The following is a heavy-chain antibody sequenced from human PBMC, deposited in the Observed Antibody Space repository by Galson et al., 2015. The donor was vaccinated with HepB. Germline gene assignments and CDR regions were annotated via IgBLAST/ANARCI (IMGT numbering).Heavy chain of an antibody. D-gene: IGHD2-2*01. Sequence: SVKVSCKASGYTFTGYYMHWVRQAPGQGLEWMGWINPNSGGTNYAQKFQGRVTMTRDTSISTAYMELSRLRSDDTAVYYCARDLVSGSTSEPDDYWGQGTLVTVSS. V-gene: IGHV1-2*02. J-gene: IGHJ4*02. CDR3: ARDLVSGSTSEPDDY. CDR1: GYTFTGYY. CDR2: INPNSGGT.